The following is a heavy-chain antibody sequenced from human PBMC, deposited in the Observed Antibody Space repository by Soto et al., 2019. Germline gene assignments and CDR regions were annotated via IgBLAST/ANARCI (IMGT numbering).Heavy chain of an antibody. J-gene: IGHJ6*02. CDR3: AREFSNGVDV. CDR2: IWYDGSDK. CDR1: GFTFSNNG. V-gene: IGHV3-33*01. Sequence: ALRLSCAASGFTFSNNGMHWVRQAPGKGLEWVAVIWYDGSDKYYADSVKGRFTISRDNSKNTLYLQMNSLRAEDTSVYYCAREFSNGVDVWGQGTTVTVSS.